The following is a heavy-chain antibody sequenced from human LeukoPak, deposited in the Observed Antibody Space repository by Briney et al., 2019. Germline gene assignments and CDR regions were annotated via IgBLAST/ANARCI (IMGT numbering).Heavy chain of an antibody. CDR2: ISYDGGEI. D-gene: IGHD3-10*01. CDR3: ARDKPRGSCDGSIFDS. Sequence: PGGSLRLSCEVSGFTFSSYWMRWVRQAPGKGLEWVAIISYDGGEIYYVDSVKGRFTLSRDNAKRSVYLQMNSLRAEDAAVYYCARDKPRGSCDGSIFDSWGQGTLVTVSS. V-gene: IGHV3-7*01. CDR1: GFTFSSYW. J-gene: IGHJ4*02.